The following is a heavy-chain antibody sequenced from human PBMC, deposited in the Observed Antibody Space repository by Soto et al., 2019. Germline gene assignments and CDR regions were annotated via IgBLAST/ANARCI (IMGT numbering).Heavy chain of an antibody. J-gene: IGHJ6*02. V-gene: IGHV1-8*01. CDR2: MDPNSGST. D-gene: IGHD3-3*01. Sequence: SVKVSCRASGYTFPTYDINWVRQAPGQGLEWLGWMDPNSGSTGYAQNFQGRITMTRNISRNTAHMELSSLQSEDTAVYYCARARKFDFWRKGLDVWGQGTTVTVSS. CDR3: ARARKFDFWRKGLDV. CDR1: GYTFPTYD.